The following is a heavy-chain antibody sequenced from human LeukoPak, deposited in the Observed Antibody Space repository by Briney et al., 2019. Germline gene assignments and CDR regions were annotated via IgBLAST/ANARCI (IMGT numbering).Heavy chain of an antibody. CDR2: IYSGGST. V-gene: IGHV4-39*07. J-gene: IGHJ5*02. Sequence: SETLSLTCSASGSSISSSTYDWGWIRQSPGKGLEWIGTIYSGGSTYYNPSLKSRVTLSVDTSKNHFYLKLNSVTAADTAVYYCARSLGIVVVTGLTEDDWFDPWGQGTLVTVSS. D-gene: IGHD2-21*02. CDR3: ARSLGIVVVTGLTEDDWFDP. CDR1: GSSISSSTYD.